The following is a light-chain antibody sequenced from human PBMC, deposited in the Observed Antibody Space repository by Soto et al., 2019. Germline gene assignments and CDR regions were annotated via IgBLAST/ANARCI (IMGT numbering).Light chain of an antibody. J-gene: IGKJ2*01. V-gene: IGKV3-15*01. CDR2: SAS. CDR1: QSISTE. Sequence: EIAMTQSPATLSVSPGERATLSCSASQSISTESAWYQQIPGQPPRLLIYSASTRATGVPARFTGSGSGSEFTLTISVLQSEDFAIYYCQRGHNWPLTFGQGTRLEI. CDR3: QRGHNWPLT.